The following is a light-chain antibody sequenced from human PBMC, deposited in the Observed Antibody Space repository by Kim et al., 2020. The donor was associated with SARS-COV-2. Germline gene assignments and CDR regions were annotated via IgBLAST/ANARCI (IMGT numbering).Light chain of an antibody. CDR2: GAS. CDR3: QQYNDWPPYT. V-gene: IGKV3-15*01. CDR1: QSVRSN. Sequence: VSPGERATLSCRASQSVRSNLAWYQQKPGQAPRLLIYGASTRATGIPARFSGSGSGTDFTLTISSLQSEDFAVYYCQQYNDWPPYTFGQGTKLEI. J-gene: IGKJ2*01.